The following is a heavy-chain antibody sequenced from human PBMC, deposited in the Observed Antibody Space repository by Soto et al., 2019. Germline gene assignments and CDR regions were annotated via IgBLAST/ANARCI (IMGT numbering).Heavy chain of an antibody. Sequence: GASVKVSCKVSGYTLTELSMHWVRQAPGKGLEWMGGFDPEDGETIYAQKFQGRVTMTEDTSTDTAYMELSSLRSEDTAVYYCATDGIPHMITFGGVIVTAFDIWGQGTMVTVS. CDR1: GYTLTELS. V-gene: IGHV1-24*01. D-gene: IGHD3-16*02. CDR3: ATDGIPHMITFGGVIVTAFDI. J-gene: IGHJ3*02. CDR2: FDPEDGET.